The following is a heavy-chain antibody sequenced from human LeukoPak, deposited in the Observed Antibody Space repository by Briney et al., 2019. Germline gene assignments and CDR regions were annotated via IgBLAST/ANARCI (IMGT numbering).Heavy chain of an antibody. CDR3: ARDDGTSSPIDY. J-gene: IGHJ4*02. Sequence: GASVKVSCKASGYTFTSYGISWVRQAPGQGLEWMGWISAYNGNTTYAQKLQGRVTMTTDTSTSTPYMELRSLRSDDTAVYYCARDDGTSSPIDYWGQGTLVTVSS. CDR1: GYTFTSYG. CDR2: ISAYNGNT. V-gene: IGHV1-18*01. D-gene: IGHD6-13*01.